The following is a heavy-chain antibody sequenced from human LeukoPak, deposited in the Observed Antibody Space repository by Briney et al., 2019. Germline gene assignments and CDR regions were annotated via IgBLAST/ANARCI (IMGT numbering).Heavy chain of an antibody. Sequence: GGSLRLSCAASAFTFSNVWMSWVRQAPGKGLEWVGRIRSKTDGGKTDYAAPVKGRFTISRDDSKNTLYLQMDSLKTEDTAVYYCTIPASGYSYGVLDSWGQEALVTVSS. CDR1: AFTFSNVW. J-gene: IGHJ4*02. V-gene: IGHV3-15*01. D-gene: IGHD5-18*01. CDR3: TIPASGYSYGVLDS. CDR2: IRSKTDGGKT.